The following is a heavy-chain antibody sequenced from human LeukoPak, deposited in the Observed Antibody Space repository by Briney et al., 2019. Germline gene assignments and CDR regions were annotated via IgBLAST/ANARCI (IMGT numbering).Heavy chain of an antibody. V-gene: IGHV4-61*01. CDR1: GGSVSSGSYY. CDR3: ARGAVAGTTDYYYYYGMDV. J-gene: IGHJ6*02. D-gene: IGHD6-19*01. Sequence: PSETLSLTCTVSGGSVSSGSYYWSWIRQPPGKGLEWIGYIYYSGSTNYNPSLKSRVTISVDTSKNQFSLKLSSVTAADTAVYYCARGAVAGTTDYYYYYGMDVWGQGTTVTVSS. CDR2: IYYSGST.